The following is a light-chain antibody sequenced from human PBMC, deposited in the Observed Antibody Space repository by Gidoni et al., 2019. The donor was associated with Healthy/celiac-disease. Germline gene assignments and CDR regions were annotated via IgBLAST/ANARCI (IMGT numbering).Light chain of an antibody. V-gene: IGKV3-11*01. CDR3: QQRSNWPPVFT. CDR1: QSVISY. CDR2: DAD. J-gene: IGKJ3*01. Sequence: EIVLTQSPPTLSLSPGERATLSRRASQSVISYLAWYQQKPGQAPRLPICDADNRATGIPAKFSGSGSGTDLTLTISSIEPEDVEVYYCQQRSNWPPVFTFGPGTKVDIK.